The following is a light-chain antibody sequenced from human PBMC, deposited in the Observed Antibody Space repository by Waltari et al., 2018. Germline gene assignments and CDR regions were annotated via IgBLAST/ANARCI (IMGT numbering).Light chain of an antibody. V-gene: IGKV3-20*01. CDR3: QHYVRLPAT. CDR1: QSVGRS. Sequence: ATLSCRASQSVGRSLAWYQQKPGQAPRLLIYNIFNRATGIPDRFSGSGSGTDFTLTISRLEPEDFVVYYCQHYVRLPATFGQGTKVEIK. J-gene: IGKJ1*01. CDR2: NIF.